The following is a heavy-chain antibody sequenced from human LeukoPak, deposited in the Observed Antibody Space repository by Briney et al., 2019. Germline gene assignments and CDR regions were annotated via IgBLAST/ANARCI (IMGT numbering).Heavy chain of an antibody. V-gene: IGHV1-18*01. CDR2: IRAYNGDT. J-gene: IGHJ4*02. D-gene: IGHD6-19*01. CDR1: PDTFTRYG. CDR3: ATTTATSGSSLY. Sequence: ASVKVSCKASPDTFTRYGITWVRQAPGQGLEWMGWIRAYNGDTNYAQKFQGRVTMTAERSTNTAYMELKGLTFDDTAVFYCATTTATSGSSLYWGQGTLVNVAS.